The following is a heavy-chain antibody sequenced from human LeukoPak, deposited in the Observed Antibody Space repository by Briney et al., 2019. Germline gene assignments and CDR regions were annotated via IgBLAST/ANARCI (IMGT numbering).Heavy chain of an antibody. Sequence: GGSLRLSCAASGFTVSSNYMSWVRQAPGKGLEWVPVIYSGGSTYYADSVKGRFNIYRDNSKNTLYLQMKSLRVEDTAVYYCVRVEQGRVRGFDYWGQGTLVTVSS. CDR3: VRVEQGRVRGFDY. CDR2: IYSGGST. V-gene: IGHV3-66*01. CDR1: GFTVSSNY. J-gene: IGHJ4*02. D-gene: IGHD6-19*01.